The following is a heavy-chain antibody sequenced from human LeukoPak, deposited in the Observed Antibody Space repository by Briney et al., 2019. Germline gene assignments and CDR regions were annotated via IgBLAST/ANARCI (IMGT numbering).Heavy chain of an antibody. D-gene: IGHD6-13*01. Sequence: GGSLRLSCAASGFTFSDYYMSWIRQAPGNGLEWVSYISSSGSTIYYADSVKGRFTISRDNAKNSLYLQMNSLRAEDTAVYYCASGTEQTAAVPGYYYGMDVWGQGTTVTVSS. V-gene: IGHV3-11*01. J-gene: IGHJ6*02. CDR1: GFTFSDYY. CDR2: ISSSGSTI. CDR3: ASGTEQTAAVPGYYYGMDV.